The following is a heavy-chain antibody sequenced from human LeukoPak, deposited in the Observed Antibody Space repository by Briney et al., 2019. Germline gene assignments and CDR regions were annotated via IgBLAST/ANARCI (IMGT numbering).Heavy chain of an antibody. D-gene: IGHD6-19*01. Sequence: ASVKVSCKVSGYTLTELSMHWVRQAPGKGLEWMGGFDPEDGETIYAQKFQGRVTMTEDTSTDTAYMELSSLRSEGTAVYYCATGPRYSSIFCVYWGQGTLVTVSS. J-gene: IGHJ4*02. CDR2: FDPEDGET. CDR1: GYTLTELS. CDR3: ATGPRYSSIFCVY. V-gene: IGHV1-24*01.